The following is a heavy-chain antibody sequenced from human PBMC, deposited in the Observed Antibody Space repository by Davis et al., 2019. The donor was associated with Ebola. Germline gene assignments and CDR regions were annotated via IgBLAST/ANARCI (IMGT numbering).Heavy chain of an antibody. V-gene: IGHV3-30*18. CDR1: GFTFSSYG. CDR3: TKGDRDYSSSPFDY. J-gene: IGHJ4*02. Sequence: GGSLRLSCAASGFTFSSYGMHWVRQAPGKGLEWVAVISYDGSNKYYADSVKGRFTISRDNSKNTLYLQMNSLRAEDTALYSCTKGDRDYSSSPFDYWGQGTLVTVSS. D-gene: IGHD3-22*01. CDR2: ISYDGSNK.